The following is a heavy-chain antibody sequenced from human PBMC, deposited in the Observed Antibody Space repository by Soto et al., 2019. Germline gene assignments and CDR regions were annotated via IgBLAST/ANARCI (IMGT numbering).Heavy chain of an antibody. V-gene: IGHV2-5*02. CDR1: GFSLSTSGVG. D-gene: IGHD4-17*01. Sequence: QITLKESGPTLVKPTQTLTLTCTFSGFSLSTSGVGVGWIRQPPGKALEWLALLYWDDDKRYSPSLKSRLTITKGTSKNQVVLTMTNMDPVDTATYYCAHRQRTVYFDYWGQGTLVTVSS. J-gene: IGHJ4*02. CDR2: LYWDDDK. CDR3: AHRQRTVYFDY.